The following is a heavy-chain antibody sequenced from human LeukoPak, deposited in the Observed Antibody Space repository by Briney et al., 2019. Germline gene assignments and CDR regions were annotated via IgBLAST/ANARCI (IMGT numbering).Heavy chain of an antibody. CDR2: ITGSSGYT. CDR1: GFTLSSYG. CDR3: AKTYYFDSSGYWSAYYFDK. V-gene: IGHV3-23*01. D-gene: IGHD3-22*01. J-gene: IGHJ4*02. Sequence: PGGSLRLSCAASGFTLSSYGMSWVRQAPGKGLEWVSSITGSSGYTYYADSVRGRFAISRDNSKNMVFLQMNSLRAEDTAVYYCAKTYYFDSSGYWSAYYFDKWGQGTHVTVSS.